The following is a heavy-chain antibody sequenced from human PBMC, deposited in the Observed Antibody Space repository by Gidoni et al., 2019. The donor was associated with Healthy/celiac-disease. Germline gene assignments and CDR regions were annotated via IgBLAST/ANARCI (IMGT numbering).Heavy chain of an antibody. CDR1: GYSFTSYW. Sequence: EVQLVQSGAEVKKPGESLKISCKGSGYSFTSYWIGWVRQMPGKGLEWMGIIYPGDSDTRYSPSFQGQVTISADKSISTAYLQWSSLKASDTAMYYCARSMDHYGDYSPLYYWGQGTLVTVSS. D-gene: IGHD4-17*01. J-gene: IGHJ4*02. CDR2: IYPGDSDT. CDR3: ARSMDHYGDYSPLYY. V-gene: IGHV5-51*01.